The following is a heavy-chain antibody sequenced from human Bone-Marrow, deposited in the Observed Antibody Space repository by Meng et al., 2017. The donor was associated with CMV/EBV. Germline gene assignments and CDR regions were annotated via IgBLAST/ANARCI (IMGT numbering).Heavy chain of an antibody. CDR3: AKDSSDYGGSYFDY. V-gene: IGHV3-43*01. CDR1: GFTFDDYT. D-gene: IGHD4/OR15-4a*01. CDR2: ISWDGGST. Sequence: GESLKISCAASGFTFDDYTMHWVRQAPGKGLEWVSLISWDGGSTYYADSVKGRFTISRDNSKNSLYLQMNSLRTEDTALHYCAKDSSDYGGSYFDYWGQGPLVTFYS. J-gene: IGHJ4*02.